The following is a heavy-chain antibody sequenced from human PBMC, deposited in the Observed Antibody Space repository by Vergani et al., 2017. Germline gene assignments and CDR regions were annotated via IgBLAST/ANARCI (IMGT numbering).Heavy chain of an antibody. CDR3: ARDRYYYDSSGYYPLHQEAFDI. CDR1: GFTFSSYS. CDR2: ISSSNSTI. D-gene: IGHD3-22*01. J-gene: IGHJ3*02. V-gene: IGHV3-48*01. Sequence: EVQLVESGGGLVQPGGSLRLSCAASGFTFSSYSMNWVRQAPGKGLEWVSYISSSNSTIYYADSVKGRFTISRDNAKNSLYLQMNSLRAEDTAVYYCARDRYYYDSSGYYPLHQEAFDIWGQGTMVTVSS.